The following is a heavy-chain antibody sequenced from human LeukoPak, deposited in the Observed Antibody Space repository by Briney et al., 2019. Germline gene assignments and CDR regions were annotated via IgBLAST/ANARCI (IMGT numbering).Heavy chain of an antibody. V-gene: IGHV3-30*18. CDR3: AKGYYGSDHDAFDI. Sequence: GGSLRLSCAASGFTFSSYGMHWVRQAPGKGLEWVAVISYDGSNKYYADSVKGRFTISRDNSKNTLYLQMNSLRAEDTAVYYCAKGYYGSDHDAFDIWGQGTMVTVSS. D-gene: IGHD3-10*01. CDR2: ISYDGSNK. J-gene: IGHJ3*02. CDR1: GFTFSSYG.